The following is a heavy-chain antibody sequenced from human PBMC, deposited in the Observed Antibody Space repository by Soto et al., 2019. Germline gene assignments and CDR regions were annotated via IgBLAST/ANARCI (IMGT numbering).Heavy chain of an antibody. V-gene: IGHV4-59*01. CDR1: GGSISSYY. D-gene: IGHD5-12*01. J-gene: IGHJ3*02. CDR2: IYYSGST. CDR3: ASDRGVGAFDI. Sequence: SETLSLTCTVSGGSISSYYWSWIRQPPGKGLEWIGYIYYSGSTNYNPSLKSRVTISIDTSKNQFSLKLSSVTAADTAVYYCASDRGVGAFDIWGQGTMVTVSS.